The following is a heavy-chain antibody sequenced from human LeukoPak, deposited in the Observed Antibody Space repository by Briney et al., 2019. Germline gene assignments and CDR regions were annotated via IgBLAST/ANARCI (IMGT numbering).Heavy chain of an antibody. CDR2: ISYDGSNK. Sequence: PGGSLRLSCAASGFTFSSYGMHWVRQAPGKGLEWVAVISYDGSNKYYADSVKGRFTISRDNSKNTLYLQMNSLRAADTAVYYCAKDLPRMIQAAGPLDYWGQGTLVTVSS. CDR3: AKDLPRMIQAAGPLDY. J-gene: IGHJ4*02. D-gene: IGHD6-13*01. CDR1: GFTFSSYG. V-gene: IGHV3-30*18.